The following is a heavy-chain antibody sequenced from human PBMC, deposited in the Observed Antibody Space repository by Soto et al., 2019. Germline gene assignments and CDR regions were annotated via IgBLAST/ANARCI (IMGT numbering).Heavy chain of an antibody. Sequence: SETLSLTCTVSGDSVSKYYWNWIRQPAGKWLEWVGRIYTTSSANYNPSLKSRVTMSVDTSKNQFSLKLNLTSVTAAATAVYYCERSPAYGDYANLDTWGQGTLVTVSS. CDR2: IYTTSSA. V-gene: IGHV4-4*07. J-gene: IGHJ5*02. CDR1: GDSVSKYY. CDR3: ERSPAYGDYANLDT. D-gene: IGHD4-17*01.